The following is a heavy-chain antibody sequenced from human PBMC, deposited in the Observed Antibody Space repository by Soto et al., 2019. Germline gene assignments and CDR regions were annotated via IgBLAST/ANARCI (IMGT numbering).Heavy chain of an antibody. CDR3: AKGGYCSSTSCYYYYMDV. Sequence: GGSLRLSCAASGFTFSNYAMTWVRQAPGKGLEWVSGISGSGGSTFYADSVKGRFTISRDNSKNALYLQMNSLRAEDTAVYYCAKGGYCSSTSCYYYYMDVWGKGTTVTVSS. D-gene: IGHD2-2*01. CDR1: GFTFSNYA. J-gene: IGHJ6*03. V-gene: IGHV3-23*01. CDR2: ISGSGGST.